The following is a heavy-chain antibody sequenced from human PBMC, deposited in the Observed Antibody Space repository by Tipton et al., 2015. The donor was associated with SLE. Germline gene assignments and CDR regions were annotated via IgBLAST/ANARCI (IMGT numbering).Heavy chain of an antibody. Sequence: TLSLTCNVSGGSMRSYFWSWFRQPPGKRLEWIGYINNTGTTDYNPSLKGRVTISVDTPKKQLSLTLSSVTAADTAVYFFARGPRAPLYYYYYYGLDVWGQGTTVTVSS. CDR2: INNTGTT. V-gene: IGHV4-59*01. D-gene: IGHD3-16*01. CDR3: ARGPRAPLYYYYYYGLDV. J-gene: IGHJ6*02. CDR1: GGSMRSYF.